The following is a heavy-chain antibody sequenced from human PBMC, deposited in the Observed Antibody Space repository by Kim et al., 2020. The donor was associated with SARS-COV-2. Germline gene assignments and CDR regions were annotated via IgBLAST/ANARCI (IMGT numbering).Heavy chain of an antibody. D-gene: IGHD2-2*02. Sequence: GGSLRLSCAASGFTFSSYAMSWVRQAPGKGLEWVSAISGSGGSTYYADSVKGRFTISRDNSKNTLYLQMNSLRAEDTAVYYCAKDSRGVVVPAAIDYWGQGTLVTVSS. CDR1: GFTFSSYA. V-gene: IGHV3-23*01. CDR2: ISGSGGST. J-gene: IGHJ4*02. CDR3: AKDSRGVVVPAAIDY.